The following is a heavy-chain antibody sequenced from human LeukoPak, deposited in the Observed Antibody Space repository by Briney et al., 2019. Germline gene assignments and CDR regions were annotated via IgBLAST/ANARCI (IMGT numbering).Heavy chain of an antibody. D-gene: IGHD2-2*01. CDR2: IGSNEDST. V-gene: IGHV3-64*01. Sequence: GGSLRLSCAASGFTFSNYAMHWVRQAPGKGLEYVSAIGSNEDSTYYANSVKGRFTISRDNSKNTVYLQMGSLRAEDMAVYYCVGYCDSATCYSGNYWGQGTLVTASS. J-gene: IGHJ4*02. CDR3: VGYCDSATCYSGNY. CDR1: GFTFSNYA.